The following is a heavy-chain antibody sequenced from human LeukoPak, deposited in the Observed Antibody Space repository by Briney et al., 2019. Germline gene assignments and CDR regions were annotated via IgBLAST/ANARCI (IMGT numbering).Heavy chain of an antibody. D-gene: IGHD3-10*01. J-gene: IGHJ4*02. V-gene: IGHV3-48*02. CDR3: ASTSMVRGVILNLFDY. CDR2: ISSSSSSR. Sequence: GGSLRLSCAASGFTFSSYSMNWVRQAPGKGLEWVSYISSSSSSRYYGDSVKGRFTIPRDNAKNSLYLQMNSLRDEDTAVYFCASTSMVRGVILNLFDYWGQGTLVTVSS. CDR1: GFTFSSYS.